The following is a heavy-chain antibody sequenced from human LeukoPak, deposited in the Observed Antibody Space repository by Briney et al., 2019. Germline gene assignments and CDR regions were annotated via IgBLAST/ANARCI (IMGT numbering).Heavy chain of an antibody. D-gene: IGHD3-22*01. Sequence: ASVKVSCKASGYTFTGYYMHWVRQAPGQGLEWMGIINPSGGSTSYAQKFQGRVTMTRDMSTSTVYMELSSLRSEDTAVYYCARGHLNYYDSSGYSDYWGQGTLVTVSS. CDR1: GYTFTGYY. CDR2: INPSGGST. CDR3: ARGHLNYYDSSGYSDY. V-gene: IGHV1-46*01. J-gene: IGHJ4*02.